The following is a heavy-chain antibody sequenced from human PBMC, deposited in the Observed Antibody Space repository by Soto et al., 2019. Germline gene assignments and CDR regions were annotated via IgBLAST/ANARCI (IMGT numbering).Heavy chain of an antibody. CDR3: AKDRRAGGNSAFYFDF. CDR2: ISATGGGT. Sequence: GGSLRLSCAASGFKFSNYAMSWVRQAPGKGLEWVSLISATGGGTYYADSVKGRFTISRDNSHNTLYLQVHSLTAEDTAVYYCAKDRRAGGNSAFYFDFWGQGA. CDR1: GFKFSNYA. D-gene: IGHD3-16*01. V-gene: IGHV3-23*01. J-gene: IGHJ4*02.